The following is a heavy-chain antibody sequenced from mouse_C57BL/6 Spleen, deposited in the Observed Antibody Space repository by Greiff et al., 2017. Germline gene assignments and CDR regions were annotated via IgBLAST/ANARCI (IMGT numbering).Heavy chain of an antibody. CDR3: ARGGYYVNYAMDY. CDR2: INPNNGGT. CDR1: GYTFTDYN. D-gene: IGHD2-3*01. V-gene: IGHV1-22*01. Sequence: VQLQQSGPELVKPGASVKMSCKASGYTFTDYNMHWVKQSHGKSLEWIGYINPNNGGTSYNQKFKGKATLTVNKSSSTAYMELRSLTSEDSAVYYCARGGYYVNYAMDYWGQGTSVTVSS. J-gene: IGHJ4*01.